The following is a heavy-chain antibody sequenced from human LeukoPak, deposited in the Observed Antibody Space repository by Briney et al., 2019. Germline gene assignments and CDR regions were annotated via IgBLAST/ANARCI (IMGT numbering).Heavy chain of an antibody. D-gene: IGHD3-9*01. CDR2: INHSGST. Sequence: SETLSLTCAVYGGSFSGYYWSWIRQPPGKGLEWIGEINHSGSTNYNPSLKSRVTISVDTSENQFSLKLSSVAAADTAVYYCARGRHYYDILTGTSRYNWFDPWGQGTLVTVSS. CDR1: GGSFSGYY. J-gene: IGHJ5*02. V-gene: IGHV4-34*01. CDR3: ARGRHYYDILTGTSRYNWFDP.